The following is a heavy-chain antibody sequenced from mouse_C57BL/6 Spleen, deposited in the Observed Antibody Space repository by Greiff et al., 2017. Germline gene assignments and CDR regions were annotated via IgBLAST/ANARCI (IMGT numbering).Heavy chain of an antibody. CDR2: ISSGGNYT. V-gene: IGHV5-6*01. D-gene: IGHD1-1*01. J-gene: IGHJ1*03. Sequence: EVMLVESGGDLVKPGGSLKLSCAASGFTFSSYGMSWVRQTPDKRLEWVATISSGGNYTYYPDSVKGRFTISRDNAKNTLYLQMSSLKSEDTAMYYCAGQKGTTTVVRYFDVWGTGTTVTVSS. CDR1: GFTFSSYG. CDR3: AGQKGTTTVVRYFDV.